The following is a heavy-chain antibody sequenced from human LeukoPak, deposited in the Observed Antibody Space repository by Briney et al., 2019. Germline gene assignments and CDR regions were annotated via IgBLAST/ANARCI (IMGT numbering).Heavy chain of an antibody. CDR2: INHSGST. J-gene: IGHJ4*02. D-gene: IGHD3-9*01. CDR1: GGSFSGYY. V-gene: IGHV4-34*01. Sequence: PSETLSLTCAVYGGSFSGYYWSWIRQPPGKGLEWIGEINHSGSTNYNPSLKIRVTISVDTSKNQFSLKLSSVPAADTAFYYCARVGLRYFDWLFPPGLNNFDYWGQGTLVTVSS. CDR3: ARVGLRYFDWLFPPGLNNFDY.